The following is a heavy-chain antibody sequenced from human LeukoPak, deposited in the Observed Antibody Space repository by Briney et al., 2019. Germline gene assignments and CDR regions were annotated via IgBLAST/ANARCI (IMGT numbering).Heavy chain of an antibody. CDR1: GGSFSGYY. J-gene: IGHJ4*02. D-gene: IGHD1-1*01. CDR3: ARDRGTWNDDGFDY. Sequence: SETLSLTCAVYGGSFSGYYWSWIRQPAGKGLEWIGRIYISGSTNYNPSLKSRVTMSVDTSKNQFSLKLSSVTAADTAVYYCARDRGTWNDDGFDYWGQGTLVTVSA. V-gene: IGHV4-4*07. CDR2: IYISGST.